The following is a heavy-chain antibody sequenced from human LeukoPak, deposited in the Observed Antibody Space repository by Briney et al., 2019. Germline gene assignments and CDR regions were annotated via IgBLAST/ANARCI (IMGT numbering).Heavy chain of an antibody. CDR1: GGSFNGYY. Sequence: SETLSLTCAVYGGSFNGYYWSWIRQPPGKGLEWIGEINHSGSTNYNPSLKSRVTISVDTSKNQFSLKLSSVTAADTAVYYCARVAFTWKTDYWGQGTLVTVSS. CDR3: ARVAFTWKTDY. CDR2: INHSGST. D-gene: IGHD3-3*02. V-gene: IGHV4-34*01. J-gene: IGHJ4*02.